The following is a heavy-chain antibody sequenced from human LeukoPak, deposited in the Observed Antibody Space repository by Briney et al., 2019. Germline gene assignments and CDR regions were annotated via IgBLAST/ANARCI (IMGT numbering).Heavy chain of an antibody. Sequence: SETLSLTCTVSGGSISSGSYCWSWIRQPAGKGPEWIGHIHSSGSTNYDSSLKSRVTISIDTSKNQFSLKLSSVTAADTAVYYCARGAGSTISNDAFDIWGQGTMVTVS. D-gene: IGHD2-15*01. CDR2: IHSSGST. V-gene: IGHV4-61*09. CDR1: GGSISSGSYC. J-gene: IGHJ3*02. CDR3: ARGAGSTISNDAFDI.